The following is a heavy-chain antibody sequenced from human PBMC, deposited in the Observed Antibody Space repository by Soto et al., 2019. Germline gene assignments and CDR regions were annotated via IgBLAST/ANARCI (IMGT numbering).Heavy chain of an antibody. CDR3: ATLRRDGSPVE. J-gene: IGHJ4*01. Sequence: PGGSLRLSCAASGFTFSTYWMNWVRQAPGKGLEWVANIKYDGSEKNYADSVMGRLIISRDNARNSLYLHMDSLRADDTAVYYCATLRRDGSPVEWGQGTLVTVS. V-gene: IGHV3-7*05. CDR2: IKYDGSEK. CDR1: GFTFSTYW. D-gene: IGHD1-26*01.